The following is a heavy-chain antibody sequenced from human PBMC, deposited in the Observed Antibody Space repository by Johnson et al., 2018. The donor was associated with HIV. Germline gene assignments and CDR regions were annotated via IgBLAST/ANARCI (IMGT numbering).Heavy chain of an antibody. CDR2: IYSGGTI. CDR3: ARDYSDYVWGSYRFGAFDI. J-gene: IGHJ3*02. V-gene: IGHV3-66*01. Sequence: VQLVESGGGLVQPGGSLRLSCAASGFTFSSYWMSWVRQAPGKGLEWVSIIYSGGTIYYADSVKGRFTISRDNSKNTLYLQMNSLRAEDTAVYYCARDYSDYVWGSYRFGAFDIWGQGTMVTVSS. D-gene: IGHD3-16*02. CDR1: GFTFSSYW.